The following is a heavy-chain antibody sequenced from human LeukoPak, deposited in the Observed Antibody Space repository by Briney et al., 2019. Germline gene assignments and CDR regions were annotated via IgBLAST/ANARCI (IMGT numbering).Heavy chain of an antibody. CDR1: GFTFSNAW. J-gene: IGHJ6*02. CDR3: TTAGISIYDYYGMDV. Sequence: GGSLRLSCAASGFTFSNAWMSWVRQAPGKGLEWVGRIKSKTDGGTTDYAAPVKGRFTISRDDSKNTLYLQMNSLKTEDTAVYYCTTAGISIYDYYGMDVWGQGTTVTVSS. CDR2: IKSKTDGGTT. D-gene: IGHD6-13*01. V-gene: IGHV3-15*01.